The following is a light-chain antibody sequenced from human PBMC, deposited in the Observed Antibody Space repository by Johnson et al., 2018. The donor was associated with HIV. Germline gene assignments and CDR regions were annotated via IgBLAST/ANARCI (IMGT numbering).Light chain of an antibody. V-gene: IGLV1-51*01. CDR3: GTWDSSLSYV. J-gene: IGLJ1*01. CDR1: SSNIGNNY. CDR2: DNN. Sequence: QSVLTQPPSVSAAPGQKVTISCSGSSSNIGNNYVSWYQQFPGTAPKLLIYDNNKRPSGIPDRFSGSKSGTSATLGITGLQTGDEADYYCGTWDSSLSYVFGTGTKVTFL.